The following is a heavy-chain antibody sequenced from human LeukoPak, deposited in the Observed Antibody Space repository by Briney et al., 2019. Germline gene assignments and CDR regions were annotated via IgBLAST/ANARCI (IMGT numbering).Heavy chain of an antibody. Sequence: GGSLRLSCAASGFMFSSNWMSWVRLAPGKGLEWVANIKEDGTETYYVDSVKGRFTISRDNAKNSLHLQMNSLRVEDTAVYYCAKEGRSLQTYWGQGTLVTVSS. CDR1: GFMFSSNW. V-gene: IGHV3-7*03. CDR3: AKEGRSLQTY. J-gene: IGHJ4*02. D-gene: IGHD5-24*01. CDR2: IKEDGTET.